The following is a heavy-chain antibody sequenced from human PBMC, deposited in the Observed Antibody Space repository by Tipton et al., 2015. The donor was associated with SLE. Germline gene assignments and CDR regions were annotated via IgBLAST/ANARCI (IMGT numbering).Heavy chain of an antibody. D-gene: IGHD5-24*01. CDR1: GGPISSSNYF. CDR3: ARHCQLYSFVY. J-gene: IGHJ4*02. V-gene: IGHV4-39*01. CDR2: LYFTGTT. Sequence: TLSLTCTVSGGPISSSNYFWGWIRQSPGKGLEWIGSLYFTGTTYYNPSLNSRVTISVDTSKPQFSLRLSSVTAADTSIYYCARHCQLYSFVYWGQGTLVTVSS.